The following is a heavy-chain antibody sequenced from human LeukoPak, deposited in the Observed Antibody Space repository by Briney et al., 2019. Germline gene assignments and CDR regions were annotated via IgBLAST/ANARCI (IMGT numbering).Heavy chain of an antibody. D-gene: IGHD2-15*01. V-gene: IGHV4-39*07. CDR3: ARVRRVWVDSGVYCSGGSCYGPLDY. CDR1: GGSISSSSYY. J-gene: IGHJ4*02. Sequence: SETLSLTCTVSGGSISSSSYYWGWIRQPPGKGLECIGSIYYSGSTYYNPSLKSRVTISVDTSKNQFSLKLSSVTAADTAVYYCARVRRVWVDSGVYCSGGSCYGPLDYWGQGTLVTVSS. CDR2: IYYSGST.